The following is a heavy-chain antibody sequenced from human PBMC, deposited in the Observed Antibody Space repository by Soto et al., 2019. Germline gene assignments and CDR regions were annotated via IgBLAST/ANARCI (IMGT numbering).Heavy chain of an antibody. J-gene: IGHJ6*03. V-gene: IGHV1-69*13. CDR1: GGTFSSYA. D-gene: IGHD6-13*01. Sequence: GASVKVSCKASGGTFSSYAISWVRQAPGQGLEWMGGIIPIFGTANYAQKFQGRVTITADESTSKAYMELSSLRSEDTAVYYCARGGGYSSSRYTYYYYYYMDVWGKGTTVTVSS. CDR3: ARGGGYSSSRYTYYYYYYMDV. CDR2: IIPIFGTA.